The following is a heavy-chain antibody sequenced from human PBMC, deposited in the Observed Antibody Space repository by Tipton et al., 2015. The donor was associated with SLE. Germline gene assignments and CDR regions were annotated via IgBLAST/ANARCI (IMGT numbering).Heavy chain of an antibody. CDR1: GFTFSSYA. D-gene: IGHD1-26*01. Sequence: SLRLSCAASGFTFSSYAMHWVRQAPGKGLEWVAVISYDGSNKYYADSVKGRFTISRDNSKNTLYLQMNSLRAEDTAVYYCATEGAGAGFDYWGQGTLVTVSS. V-gene: IGHV3-30*04. CDR2: ISYDGSNK. CDR3: ATEGAGAGFDY. J-gene: IGHJ4*02.